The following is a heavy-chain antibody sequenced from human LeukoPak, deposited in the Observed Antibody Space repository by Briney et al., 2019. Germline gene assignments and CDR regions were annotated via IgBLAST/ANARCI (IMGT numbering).Heavy chain of an antibody. CDR1: GYSMSIGNW. CDR3: ARMTSVAVSED. CDR2: INHGGSL. V-gene: IGHV4-28*05. D-gene: IGHD6-19*01. J-gene: IGHJ4*02. Sequence: SDTLSLTCSVSGYSMSIGNWWGWIRQRPGKGLEWIGYINHGGSLYNTPSLKSRVTMSVDTSKNQFSLNLSSVPAAATAVYYCARMTSVAVSEDWGEGTLVTVSS.